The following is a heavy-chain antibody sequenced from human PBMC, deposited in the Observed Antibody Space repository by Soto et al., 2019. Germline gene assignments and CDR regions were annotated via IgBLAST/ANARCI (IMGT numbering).Heavy chain of an antibody. V-gene: IGHV1-18*04. J-gene: IGHJ4*02. D-gene: IGHD6-19*01. CDR1: GYTFPSYG. CDR3: ARDRSSGWFYFDS. CDR2: ISAYNGNT. Sequence: GASVKVSCKASGYTFPSYGISWVRQAPGQGLEWMGRISAYNGNTNYAQKLQGRVTMTTDTSTSTAYMELRSLRPDDTAVYYCARDRSSGWFYFDSWGQGTQVTVSS.